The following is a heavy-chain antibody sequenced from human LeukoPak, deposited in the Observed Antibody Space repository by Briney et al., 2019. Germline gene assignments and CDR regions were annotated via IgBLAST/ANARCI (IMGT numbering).Heavy chain of an antibody. CDR2: ITHNGGT. J-gene: IGHJ6*03. D-gene: IGHD1-26*01. CDR3: ARGNSGRAWGDHYFYMAI. V-gene: IGHV4-34*01. Sequence: SETLSLTCAVYGGSFRGYFWGWIRQTPGKGLEWLGEITHNGGTNYMPSLSGRVSVFQDVSKNQFSLKLSSVTAADTGVYYCARGNSGRAWGDHYFYMAICGKRTTVIVSS. CDR1: GGSFRGYF.